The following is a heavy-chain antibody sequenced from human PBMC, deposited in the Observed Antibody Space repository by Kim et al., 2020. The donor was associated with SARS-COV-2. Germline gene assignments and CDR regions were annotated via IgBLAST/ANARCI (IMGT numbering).Heavy chain of an antibody. CDR3: ARGPVAAAGTGY. J-gene: IGHJ4*02. CDR1: GGSFSGYY. Sequence: SETLSLTCAVYGGSFSGYYWSWIRQPPGKGLEWIGEINHSGSTNYNPSLKSRVTISVDTSKNQFSLKLSSVTAADTAVYYCARGPVAAAGTGYWGQGTL. D-gene: IGHD6-13*01. CDR2: INHSGST. V-gene: IGHV4-34*01.